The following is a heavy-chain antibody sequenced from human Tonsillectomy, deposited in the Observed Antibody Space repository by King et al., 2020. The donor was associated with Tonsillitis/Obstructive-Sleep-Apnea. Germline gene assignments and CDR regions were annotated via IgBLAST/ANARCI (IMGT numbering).Heavy chain of an antibody. CDR2: ISDSGVGT. V-gene: IGHV3-23*04. D-gene: IGHD6-19*01. CDR1: GLTFSSYA. CDR3: AGGPAGADYYYMDV. Sequence: VQLVESGGGLVQPGGSLRTSCAVSGLTFSSYAMSWVRQAPGKGLEWVAAISDSGVGTHYADSVKGRFTISRDNSKKTLYLQMNSLRVDDTAVYYCAGGPAGADYYYMDVWGKGTTVTVSS. J-gene: IGHJ6*03.